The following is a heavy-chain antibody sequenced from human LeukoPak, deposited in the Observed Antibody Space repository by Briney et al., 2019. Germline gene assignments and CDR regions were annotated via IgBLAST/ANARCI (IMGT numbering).Heavy chain of an antibody. CDR2: IYYSGST. J-gene: IGHJ6*02. V-gene: IGHV4-31*03. CDR3: ARDKGNYDYYGMDV. D-gene: IGHD6-13*01. Sequence: SETLSLTCTVSGGFISSGGYYWSWIRQHPGKGLEWIGYIYYSGSTYYNPSLKSRVTISVDTSKNQFSLKLSSVTAADTAVYYCARDKGNYDYYGMDVWGQGTTVTVSS. CDR1: GGFISSGGYY.